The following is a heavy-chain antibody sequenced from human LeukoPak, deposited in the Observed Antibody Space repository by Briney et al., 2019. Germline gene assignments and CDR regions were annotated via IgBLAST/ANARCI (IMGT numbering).Heavy chain of an antibody. Sequence: SETLSLTCTVSGGSISSYYWSWIRQPPGKGLEWIGYIHYSGGITYYNPSLKSRVTISVDTSKNQFSLSLSSVTAADTAVYYCARNPSYDILTGYSDYYGMDVWGQGTTVTVSS. V-gene: IGHV4-59*01. CDR1: GGSISSYY. J-gene: IGHJ6*02. CDR2: IHYSGGIT. CDR3: ARNPSYDILTGYSDYYGMDV. D-gene: IGHD3-9*01.